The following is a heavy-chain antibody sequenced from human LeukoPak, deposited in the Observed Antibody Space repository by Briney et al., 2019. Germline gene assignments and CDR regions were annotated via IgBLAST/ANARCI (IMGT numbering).Heavy chain of an antibody. J-gene: IGHJ4*02. D-gene: IGHD4-17*01. CDR1: GGTFSSYA. CDR2: IIPIFGTA. V-gene: IGHV1-69*13. CDR3: ARDYGDYDVPFDY. Sequence: SVKVSCKASGGTFSSYAISWVRQAPGQGLEWMGGIIPIFGTANYAQKFQGRVTITADESTSTAYMELSSLRSEDTAVYYCARDYGDYDVPFDYWGQGTLVTVSS.